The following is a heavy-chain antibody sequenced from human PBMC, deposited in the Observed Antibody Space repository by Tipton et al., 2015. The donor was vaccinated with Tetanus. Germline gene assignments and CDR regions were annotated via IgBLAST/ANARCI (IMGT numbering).Heavy chain of an antibody. D-gene: IGHD1-26*01. V-gene: IGHV4-4*07. J-gene: IGHJ6*02. CDR3: ARDFRERSGTYYSYYYTMDV. Sequence: TLSLTCTVSGGSLNTFYWNWIRQPAGKGLEWIGRVYSSGSTNYNPSLKSRVTMSIDASKGQFSLELTSVTAADTAVYYCARDFRERSGTYYSYYYTMDVWGQGTTVTVSS. CDR2: VYSSGST. CDR1: GGSLNTFY.